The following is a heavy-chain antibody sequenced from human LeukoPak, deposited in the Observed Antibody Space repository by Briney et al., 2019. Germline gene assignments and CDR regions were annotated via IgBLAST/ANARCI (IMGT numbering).Heavy chain of an antibody. D-gene: IGHD3-10*01. Sequence: GGSLRLSCAASGFTFSSYEMNWVRQAPGKGLEWVAVISYDGSNKYYADSVKGRFTISRDNSKNTLYLQMNSLRAEDTAVYYCARGRMVRGVIHYYYYMDVWGKGTTVTVSS. CDR2: ISYDGSNK. CDR1: GFTFSSYE. J-gene: IGHJ6*03. CDR3: ARGRMVRGVIHYYYYMDV. V-gene: IGHV3-30*04.